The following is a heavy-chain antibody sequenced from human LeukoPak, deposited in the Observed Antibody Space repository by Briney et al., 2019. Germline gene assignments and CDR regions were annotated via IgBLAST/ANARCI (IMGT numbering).Heavy chain of an antibody. Sequence: SGGSLRLSCAASGFTFSSYAMSWVRQAPGKGLEWVSAISGSGGSTYYADSVKGRFTISRDNSKNTLYLQMSSLRAEDTAVYYCAKDPNSSGSYFDYWGQGTLVTVSS. D-gene: IGHD6-19*01. V-gene: IGHV3-23*01. CDR2: ISGSGGST. CDR1: GFTFSSYA. J-gene: IGHJ4*02. CDR3: AKDPNSSGSYFDY.